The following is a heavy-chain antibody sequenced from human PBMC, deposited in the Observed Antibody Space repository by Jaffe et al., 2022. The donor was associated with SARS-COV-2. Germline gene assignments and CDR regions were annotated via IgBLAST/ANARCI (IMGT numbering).Heavy chain of an antibody. CDR2: ISGSGGST. Sequence: EVQLLESGGGLIQPGGSLRLSCAASGFTFSSYAMRWVRQAPGKGLEWVSGISGSGGSTYYADSVKGRFTISRDNSKNTLYLQMNSLRVEDTAEYYCASASASVRSNRAFDSWGQGTPVTVSS. CDR3: ASASASVRSNRAFDS. J-gene: IGHJ5*01. V-gene: IGHV3-23*01. CDR1: GFTFSSYA. D-gene: IGHD1-1*01.